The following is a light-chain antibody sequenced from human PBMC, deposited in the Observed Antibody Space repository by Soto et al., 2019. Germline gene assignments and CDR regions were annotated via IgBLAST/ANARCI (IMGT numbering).Light chain of an antibody. CDR1: QSISSY. V-gene: IGKV1-39*01. J-gene: IGKJ4*01. Sequence: DIQLPQSPYSLSASGGDRVTIPCRASQSISSYLNWYQQRPGKAPKFLIYAASTLQRGVPSRFSGSGFGTEFTLTISSLQPEDFATYYCQQSHSTPLTFGGGTKVDIK. CDR2: AAS. CDR3: QQSHSTPLT.